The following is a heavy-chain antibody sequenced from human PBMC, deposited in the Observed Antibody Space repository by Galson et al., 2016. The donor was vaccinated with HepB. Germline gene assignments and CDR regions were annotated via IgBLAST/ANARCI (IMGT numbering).Heavy chain of an antibody. CDR2: INLSGGIT. Sequence: SVKVSCKASGYTFTSYYMHWVRQAPGQGLEWMGIINLSGGITNYAQKFQGRVTMTRDTSTSTVYMELNSLRSEDTAVFYCARGGDPSGFRHAFDIWGQGTMVTVSS. D-gene: IGHD5-12*01. V-gene: IGHV1-46*01. CDR3: ARGGDPSGFRHAFDI. CDR1: GYTFTSYY. J-gene: IGHJ3*02.